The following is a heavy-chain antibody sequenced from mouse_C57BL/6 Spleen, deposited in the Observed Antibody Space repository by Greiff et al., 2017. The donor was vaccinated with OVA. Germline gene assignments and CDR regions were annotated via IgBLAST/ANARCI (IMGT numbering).Heavy chain of an antibody. CDR1: GYTFTDYN. CDR3: ARDANWAHYFDY. D-gene: IGHD4-1*01. CDR2: INPNNGGT. J-gene: IGHJ2*01. Sequence: EVQLQQSGPELVKPGASVKMSCKASGYTFTDYNMHWVKQSHGKSLEWIGYINPNNGGTSYNQKFKGKATLTVNKSSSTAYMELRSLTSEDSAVYYCARDANWAHYFDYWGQGTTLTVSS. V-gene: IGHV1-22*01.